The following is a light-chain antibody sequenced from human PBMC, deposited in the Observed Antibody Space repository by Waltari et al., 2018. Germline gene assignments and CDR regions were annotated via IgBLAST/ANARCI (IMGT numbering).Light chain of an antibody. V-gene: IGKV3-11*01. CDR1: QSVRRY. CDR3: QQHNNWPRT. Sequence: EIVLTQSPATLSLSPGERATLSCRASQSVRRYLAWYQQKPGQAPRLLIYDASNRATGIPARFSGGGSGTDFTLTISSLAPEDFAVYYCQQHNNWPRTFGQGTKVEIK. J-gene: IGKJ1*01. CDR2: DAS.